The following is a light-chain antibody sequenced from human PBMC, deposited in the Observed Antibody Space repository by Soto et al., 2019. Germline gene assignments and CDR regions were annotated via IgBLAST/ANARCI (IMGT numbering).Light chain of an antibody. CDR1: QSISSW. CDR3: QQYNSYPWT. Sequence: DIQLTQSPSTLSASVGDRGTIPCRASQSISSWLAWYQQKPGKAPKLLIYDASSLESGVPSRFRGSGSGTECTLTISRLQPDDFATYYCQQYNSYPWTFGQGTKVDIK. V-gene: IGKV1-5*01. J-gene: IGKJ1*01. CDR2: DAS.